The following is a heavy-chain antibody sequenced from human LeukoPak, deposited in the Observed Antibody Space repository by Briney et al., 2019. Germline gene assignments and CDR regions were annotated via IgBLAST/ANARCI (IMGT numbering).Heavy chain of an antibody. CDR1: GFTFSDYY. CDR2: ISSSGSTI. J-gene: IGHJ6*02. Sequence: GGSLRLSCAASGFTFSDYYMSWIRQAPGKGLEWVSYISSSGSTIYYADSGKGRFTIFRDNAKNSLYLQMNNLRAEDTAVYYCARGTRGYYDILTGYYLSDMDVWGQGTTVTVSS. V-gene: IGHV3-11*01. D-gene: IGHD3-9*01. CDR3: ARGTRGYYDILTGYYLSDMDV.